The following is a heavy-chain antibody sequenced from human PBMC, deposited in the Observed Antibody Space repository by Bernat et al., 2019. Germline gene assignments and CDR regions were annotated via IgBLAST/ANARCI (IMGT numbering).Heavy chain of an antibody. D-gene: IGHD2-15*01. CDR1: GFTFSSYA. J-gene: IGHJ4*02. CDR3: ARSPWRELVVAPVGY. V-gene: IGHV3-30*01. CDR2: ITYDGSHT. Sequence: VQLVESGGGVVQPGMSLRLSCAPSGFTFSSYAMHWVRQAPGKGLEWVAVITYDGSHTYYADSVKGRFTISRDDSKNTLHLQMNSLRAGDTAVYYCARSPWRELVVAPVGYWGQGTLVTVSS.